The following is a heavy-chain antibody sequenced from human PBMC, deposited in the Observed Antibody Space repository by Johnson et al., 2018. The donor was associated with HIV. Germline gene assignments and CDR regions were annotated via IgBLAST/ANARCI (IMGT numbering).Heavy chain of an antibody. CDR2: ISSDESYI. D-gene: IGHD6-13*01. CDR3: ARDGKYSSIGPDAFDV. CDR1: GITFSRFP. Sequence: QMQLVESGGGLVQPGGSLRLSCAASGITFSRFPMNWVRQAPGKGLEWVAVISSDESYIHYGDSVKGRFTISRDHSENTLYLQMNSLRPEDTAVYFCARDGKYSSIGPDAFDVWGQGTMVAVSS. J-gene: IGHJ3*01. V-gene: IGHV3-30*14.